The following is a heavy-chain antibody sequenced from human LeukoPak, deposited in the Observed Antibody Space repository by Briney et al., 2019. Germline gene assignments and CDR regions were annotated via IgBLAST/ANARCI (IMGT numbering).Heavy chain of an antibody. Sequence: GGSLRLSCAASGFTFSSYWMRWVRQAPGKGLEWVANIKQDGSEKYYVDSVKGRFTISRDNAKNSLYLQMNSLRAEDTAVYYCARDRPRPKLEWLLVSNLPNWFDPWGQGTLVTVSS. CDR1: GFTFSSYW. J-gene: IGHJ5*02. CDR2: IKQDGSEK. V-gene: IGHV3-7*01. D-gene: IGHD3-3*01. CDR3: ARDRPRPKLEWLLVSNLPNWFDP.